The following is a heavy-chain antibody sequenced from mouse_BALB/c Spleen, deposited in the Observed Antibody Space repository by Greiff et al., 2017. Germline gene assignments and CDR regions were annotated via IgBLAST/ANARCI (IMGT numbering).Heavy chain of an antibody. Sequence: EVQLVESGGGLVKPGGSLKLSCAASGFTFSSYTMSWVRQTPEKRLEWVATISSGGSYTYYPDSVKGRFTISRDNAKNTLYLQMSSLKSEDTAMYYCTRDGYYSSWFAYWGQGTLVTVSA. J-gene: IGHJ3*01. CDR2: ISSGGSYT. D-gene: IGHD2-3*01. V-gene: IGHV5-6-4*01. CDR1: GFTFSSYT. CDR3: TRDGYYSSWFAY.